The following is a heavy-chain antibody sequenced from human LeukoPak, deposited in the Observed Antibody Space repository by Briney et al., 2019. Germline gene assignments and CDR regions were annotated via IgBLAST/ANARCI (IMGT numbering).Heavy chain of an antibody. CDR1: GGSISSDS. Sequence: SETLSLTCTVPGGSISSDSWNWIRQPAGKGLEWIGRIYASGTTNYNPSLKSRVTMSIDTSKSQFSLQLASVTAADTAVYYCARGTYFSDTYYFDYWAREPWSQSPQ. CDR3: ARGTYFSDTYYFDY. V-gene: IGHV4-4*07. CDR2: IYASGTT. J-gene: IGHJ4*02. D-gene: IGHD3-22*01.